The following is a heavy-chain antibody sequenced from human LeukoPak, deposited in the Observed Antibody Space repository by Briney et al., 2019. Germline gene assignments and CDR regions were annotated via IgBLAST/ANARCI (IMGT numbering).Heavy chain of an antibody. D-gene: IGHD2-15*01. J-gene: IGHJ4*02. Sequence: PGGSLTLSCAASGFTFSVYAMNWVRQAPGKGLEWISVISGRGERTYYADSVKGRFTISRDNSKNTLYLQMNSLRAEDTALYYCARVGYTDTWYSSPPFDYWGQGTLVTVSS. CDR1: GFTFSVYA. V-gene: IGHV3-23*01. CDR2: ISGRGERT. CDR3: ARVGYTDTWYSSPPFDY.